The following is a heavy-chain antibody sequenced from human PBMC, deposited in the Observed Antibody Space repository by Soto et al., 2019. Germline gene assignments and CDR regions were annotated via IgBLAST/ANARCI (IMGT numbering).Heavy chain of an antibody. CDR2: ISYDGSNK. Sequence: PGGSLRLSCAASGFTFSSYAMHWVRQAPGKGLEWVAVISYDGSNKYYADSVKGRFTISRDNSKNTLYLQMNSLRAEDTAVYYSASRIFRHLYYYAMEVWGQGTTVTVS. J-gene: IGHJ6*02. V-gene: IGHV3-30-3*01. D-gene: IGHD2-21*01. CDR1: GFTFSSYA. CDR3: ASRIFRHLYYYAMEV.